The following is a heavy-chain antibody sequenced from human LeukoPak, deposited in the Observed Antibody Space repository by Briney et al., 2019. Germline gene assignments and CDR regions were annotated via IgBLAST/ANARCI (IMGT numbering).Heavy chain of an antibody. CDR3: AKPRLRGGYLFDY. D-gene: IGHD5-12*01. CDR2: ISDDGSNK. Sequence: GGSLRLSCAASGFTFSSYGMHWVRQAPGEGLEWMAIISDDGSNKYYADSVRGRFTISRDNSKNTLYLQMSSMRDEDTAVYYCAKPRLRGGYLFDYWGQGTLSPSPQ. CDR1: GFTFSSYG. V-gene: IGHV3-30*18. J-gene: IGHJ4*02.